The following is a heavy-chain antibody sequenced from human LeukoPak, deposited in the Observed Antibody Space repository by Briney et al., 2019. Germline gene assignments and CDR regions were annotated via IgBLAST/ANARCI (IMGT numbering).Heavy chain of an antibody. CDR2: ISYDGSNK. V-gene: IGHV3-30-3*01. D-gene: IGHD2-15*01. CDR1: GFTFSSYA. CDR3: ARSGIGGYCSGGSCYTFPDY. Sequence: PGRSLRLSCAASGFTFSSYAMHWVRQAPGKGLEWVAVISYDGSNKYYTDSVKGRFTISRDNSKNTLYLQMNSLRAEDTAVYYCARSGIGGYCSGGSCYTFPDYWGQGTLVTVSS. J-gene: IGHJ4*02.